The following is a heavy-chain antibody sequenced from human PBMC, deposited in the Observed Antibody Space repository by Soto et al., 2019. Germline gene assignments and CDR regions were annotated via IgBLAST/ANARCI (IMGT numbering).Heavy chain of an antibody. D-gene: IGHD3-22*01. CDR3: SRRHYAESSRF. Sequence: QVQLHQWGAGLLKPSETLSLTCVVNGGAFRGYYWTWIRQPPGKGLEWIGEINHAGITKYSPSLRSRVTISVDTPTRQFSPTLTSMTAADTAAYYCSRRHYAESSRFWGQGT. J-gene: IGHJ4*02. CDR2: INHAGIT. V-gene: IGHV4-34*01. CDR1: GGAFRGYY.